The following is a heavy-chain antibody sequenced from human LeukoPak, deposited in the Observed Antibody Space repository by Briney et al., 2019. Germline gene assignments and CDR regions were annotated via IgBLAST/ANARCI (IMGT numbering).Heavy chain of an antibody. CDR1: GGSISSYY. V-gene: IGHV4-4*07. D-gene: IGHD2-2*02. CDR3: ARDHPYCSSTSCYSEAWFDP. J-gene: IGHJ5*02. CDR2: IYTSGST. Sequence: PSETLSLTCTVSGGSISSYYWSWIRQPAGKGLEWIGRIYTSGSTNYNPSLKSRVAMSVDTSKNQFSLKLSSVTAADTAVYYCARDHPYCSSTSCYSEAWFDPWGQGTLVTVSS.